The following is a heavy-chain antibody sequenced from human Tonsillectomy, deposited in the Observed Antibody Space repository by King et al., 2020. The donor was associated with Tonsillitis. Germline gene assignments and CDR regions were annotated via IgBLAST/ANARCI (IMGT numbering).Heavy chain of an antibody. CDR1: GFTFSSYW. J-gene: IGHJ4*02. D-gene: IGHD4-23*01. CDR3: ARDRPDYGGNFDGFDY. V-gene: IGHV3-7*03. CDR2: IKQDGSEE. Sequence: VQLVESGGGLVQPGGSPRLSCAVSGFTFSSYWMTWVRQAPGKGLEWVASIKQDGSEEYYVDSVKGRFTISRDNTKNSLFLQMNSLRAEDTAVYDCARDRPDYGGNFDGFDYWGQGTLVTVSS.